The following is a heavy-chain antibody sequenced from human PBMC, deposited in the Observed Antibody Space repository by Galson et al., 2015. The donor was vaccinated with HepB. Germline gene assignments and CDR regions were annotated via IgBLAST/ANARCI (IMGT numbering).Heavy chain of an antibody. CDR3: ARGYYGSGRLDY. CDR1: GDSISGSHW. Sequence: SETLSLTCAVSGDSISGSHWWNWVRQPPGKGLECIGEIYHSGSTNYNLYLKSRVTISVDKSKNQFSLKLSSVTAADTAVYYCARGYYGSGRLDYWGQGILVTVSS. D-gene: IGHD3-10*01. CDR2: IYHSGST. J-gene: IGHJ4*02. V-gene: IGHV4-4*02.